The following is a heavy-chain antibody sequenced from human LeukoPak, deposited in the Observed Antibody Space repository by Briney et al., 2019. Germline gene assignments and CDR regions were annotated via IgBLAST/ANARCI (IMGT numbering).Heavy chain of an antibody. D-gene: IGHD5-18*01. CDR3: ARVGIQLWLRGGWFDP. V-gene: IGHV1-46*01. Sequence: ASVKVSCKASGYTFTSYYMHWVRQAPGQGLEWMGIINPSGGSTSNAQKFQGRVTMTRDTSTSTVYMELSSLRSEDTAVYYCARVGIQLWLRGGWFDPWGQGTLVTVSS. CDR1: GYTFTSYY. J-gene: IGHJ5*02. CDR2: INPSGGST.